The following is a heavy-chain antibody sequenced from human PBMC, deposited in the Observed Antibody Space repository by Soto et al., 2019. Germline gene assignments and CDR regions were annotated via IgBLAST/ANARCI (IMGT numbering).Heavy chain of an antibody. J-gene: IGHJ4*02. D-gene: IGHD6-13*01. CDR3: AKVTSSWYSGFFAF. V-gene: IGHV3-23*01. Sequence: EVQLLESGGGLVQPGGSLRLSCTASGFTFSSHAMTWVRQAPGKGLEWVSGLSDSGGSTYYADSVKGRFTISRDNSMNTLYLQMNTLRAEDTAVYYCAKVTSSWYSGFFAFWGQGTLCTVSS. CDR1: GFTFSSHA. CDR2: LSDSGGST.